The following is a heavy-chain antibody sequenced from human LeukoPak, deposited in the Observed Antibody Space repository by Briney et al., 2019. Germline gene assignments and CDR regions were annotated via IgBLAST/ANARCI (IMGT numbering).Heavy chain of an antibody. V-gene: IGHV1-69*13. D-gene: IGHD2-2*01. CDR1: GGTFSSYA. CDR3: ARDHFDGCSSTSCYEVNYYYYGMDV. Sequence: GASVKVSCKASGGTFSSYAIRWVRRAPGQGLEWMGGTIPIFGTANYAQKFQGRVTITADESTSTAYMELSSLRSEDTAVYYCARDHFDGCSSTSCYEVNYYYYGMDVWGQGTTVTVSS. CDR2: TIPIFGTA. J-gene: IGHJ6*02.